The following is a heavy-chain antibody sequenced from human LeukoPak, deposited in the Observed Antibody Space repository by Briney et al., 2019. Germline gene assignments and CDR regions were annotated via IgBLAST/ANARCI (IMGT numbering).Heavy chain of an antibody. CDR3: ASRPGGTFGPLDY. V-gene: IGHV3-23*01. CDR1: GFTFSSYA. CDR2: ISGSGDSA. D-gene: IGHD6-13*01. J-gene: IGHJ4*02. Sequence: AGGSLRLSCAASGFTFSSYAMTWVRQAPGKGLEWVSVISGSGDSAYYADSVKGRFTISRDNSKSTLYVQMNSLRAEDTAVYYCASRPGGTFGPLDYWGQGTLVTVSS.